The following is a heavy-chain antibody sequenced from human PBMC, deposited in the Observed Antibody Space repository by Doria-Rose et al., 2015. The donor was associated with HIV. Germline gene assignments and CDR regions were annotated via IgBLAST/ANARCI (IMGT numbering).Heavy chain of an antibody. V-gene: IGHV4-30-4*01. CDR1: GDSISSGDSF. D-gene: IGHD3-10*01. Sequence: QVQLQESGPGLVRPSQTMSLTCTVSGDSISSGDSFWRWIRQPPATGPEWIGYISSSGTTYYYPSLRGRLTISLDASKNQFSLNLNSVTAADTAVYYCARARNYGFPHFFDFWGQGTLVTVSS. CDR2: ISSSGTT. CDR3: ARARNYGFPHFFDF. J-gene: IGHJ4*02.